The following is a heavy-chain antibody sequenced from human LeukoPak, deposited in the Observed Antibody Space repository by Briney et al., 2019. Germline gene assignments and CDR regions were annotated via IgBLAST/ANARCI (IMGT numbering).Heavy chain of an antibody. Sequence: GGSLRLSCATSGFSLSRNGMHWVRQAPGKGLEWVAVIWYGGSNKYYADSVKGRFTISRDNSKNTLYLQMNSLRAEDTAVYYCAKDTCSSTSCYRGDAFDIWGQGTMVTVSS. CDR1: GFSLSRNG. CDR3: AKDTCSSTSCYRGDAFDI. V-gene: IGHV3-30*02. CDR2: IWYGGSNK. J-gene: IGHJ3*02. D-gene: IGHD2-2*01.